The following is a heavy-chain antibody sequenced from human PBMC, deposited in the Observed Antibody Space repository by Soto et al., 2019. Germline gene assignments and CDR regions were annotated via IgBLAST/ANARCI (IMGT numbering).Heavy chain of an antibody. CDR3: ASTTYYYDSSGPV. D-gene: IGHD3-22*01. CDR2: IIPIFGTA. J-gene: IGHJ4*02. Sequence: SVKVSCKASGGTFSSYAISWVRQAPGQGLEWMGGIIPIFGTANYAQKFQGRVTITADESTSTAYMELSSLRSEDTAVYYCASTTYYYDSSGPVWGQGTLVTVSS. CDR1: GGTFSSYA. V-gene: IGHV1-69*13.